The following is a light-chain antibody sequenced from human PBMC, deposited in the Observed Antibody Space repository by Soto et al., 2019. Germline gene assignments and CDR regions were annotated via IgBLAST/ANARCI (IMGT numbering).Light chain of an antibody. J-gene: IGLJ1*01. CDR1: SANIVAGYD. CDR2: GNN. Sequence: QSVLTQSPSVSGAPGQRVTISCTGSSANIVAGYDVHWYQQVPGTAPKLLIYGNNNRPSGVPDRFSGSKSGTSASLAITGLQAEDEAEYYCQAYDSSLSGVVFATGTKLTVL. V-gene: IGLV1-40*01. CDR3: QAYDSSLSGVV.